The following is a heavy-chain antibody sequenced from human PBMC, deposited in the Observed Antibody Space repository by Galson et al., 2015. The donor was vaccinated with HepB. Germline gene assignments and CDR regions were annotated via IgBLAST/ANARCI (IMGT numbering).Heavy chain of an antibody. Sequence: SLRLSCAASGFTFSSYSMNWVRQAPGKGLEWVSYISSSSSTIYYADSVKGRFTISRDNAKNSLYQQMNSLRDEDTAVYYCASFLGYCSGGSCPFPYYYYGMDVWGQGTTVTVSS. CDR1: GFTFSSYS. V-gene: IGHV3-48*02. J-gene: IGHJ6*02. CDR2: ISSSSSTI. D-gene: IGHD2-15*01. CDR3: ASFLGYCSGGSCPFPYYYYGMDV.